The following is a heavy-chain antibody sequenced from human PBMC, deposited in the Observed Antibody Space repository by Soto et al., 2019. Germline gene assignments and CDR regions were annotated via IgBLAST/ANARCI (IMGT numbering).Heavy chain of an antibody. D-gene: IGHD4-17*01. V-gene: IGHV4-31*02. Sequence: LCGGSISSGGYYWSWIRQHPGKGLEWIGYIYYSGSTYYNPSLKSRVTISVDTSKNQFSLKLSSVTAADTAVYYCARDGAGDYVSWYFDYWGQGTLVTVSS. CDR3: ARDGAGDYVSWYFDY. CDR2: IYYSGST. J-gene: IGHJ4*02. CDR1: GGSISSGGYY.